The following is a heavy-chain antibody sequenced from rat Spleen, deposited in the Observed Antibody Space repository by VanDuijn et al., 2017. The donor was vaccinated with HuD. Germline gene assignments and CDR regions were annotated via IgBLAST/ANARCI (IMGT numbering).Heavy chain of an antibody. D-gene: IGHD1-1*01. CDR3: ARHPDYSNYFDY. CDR2: ISYEGSST. CDR1: GFTFSDYY. V-gene: IGHV5-22*01. J-gene: IGHJ2*01. Sequence: EVQLVESDGGLVQPGRSLKLSCAASGFTFSDYYMAWVRQAPKKGLEWVATISYEGSSTYYGDSVKGRFTISRDIAKSILFLEMDSLRSEDTATYYCARHPDYSNYFDYWGQGVMVTVSS.